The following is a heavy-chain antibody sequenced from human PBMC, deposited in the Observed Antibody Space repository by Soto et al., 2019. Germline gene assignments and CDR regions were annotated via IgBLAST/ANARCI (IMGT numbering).Heavy chain of an antibody. J-gene: IGHJ4*02. Sequence: GGSLRLSCAASGFTFSSYEMNWVRQAPGKGLEWVSYISSSGSTIYYADSVKGRFTISRDNAKNSLYLQMNSLRAEDTAVYYCARRGGIQLWLPLDYWGQGTLVTVS. CDR2: ISSSGSTI. CDR1: GFTFSSYE. V-gene: IGHV3-48*03. D-gene: IGHD5-18*01. CDR3: ARRGGIQLWLPLDY.